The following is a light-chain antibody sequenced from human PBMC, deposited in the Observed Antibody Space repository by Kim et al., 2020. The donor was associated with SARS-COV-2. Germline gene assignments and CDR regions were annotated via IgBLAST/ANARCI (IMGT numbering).Light chain of an antibody. J-gene: IGLJ2*01. CDR2: DVS. Sequence: GQSITISCTGTSSDVGGHNLVSWYQQHPGKAPKLMIYDVSNRPSGISDRFSGSKSGNTASLTISGLQAEDETDHYCSSYTSSGTVLFGGGTQLTVL. CDR3: SSYTSSGTVL. V-gene: IGLV2-14*03. CDR1: SSDVGGHNL.